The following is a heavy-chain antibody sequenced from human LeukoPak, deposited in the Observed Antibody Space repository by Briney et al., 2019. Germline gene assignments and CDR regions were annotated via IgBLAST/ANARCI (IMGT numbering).Heavy chain of an antibody. CDR3: ARGQLGISDAFDI. CDR2: ISSSGNSI. V-gene: IGHV3-11*01. CDR1: GFTFSDYY. J-gene: IGHJ3*02. D-gene: IGHD7-27*01. Sequence: GGSLRLSCAASGFTFSDYYMSWIRQAPGKGLEWVLYISSSGNSIYFADSVKGRFTISRDNAKNSLYLQMNSLRAEDTAVYYCARGQLGISDAFDIWGQGTMVTVCS.